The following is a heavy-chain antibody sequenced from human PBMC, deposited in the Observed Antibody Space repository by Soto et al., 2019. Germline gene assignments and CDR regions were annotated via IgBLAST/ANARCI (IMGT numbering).Heavy chain of an antibody. V-gene: IGHV1-69*08. CDR1: GGTFSTYT. J-gene: IGHJ5*02. CDR2: IIPIIGII. CDR3: AGDPDSHYNDSHASSYP. D-gene: IGHD3-22*01. Sequence: QVQLVQSGAEVKKPGSSVKVSCKASGGTFSTYTITWVRQAPGQGLEWMGRIIPIIGIINYAQKFQGRVTITADKFTGTAYMELTRLSSDDTAVYYCAGDPDSHYNDSHASSYPWGQGTLDTVSS.